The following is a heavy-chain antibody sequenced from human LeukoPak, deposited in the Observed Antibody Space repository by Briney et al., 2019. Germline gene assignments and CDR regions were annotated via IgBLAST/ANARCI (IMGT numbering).Heavy chain of an antibody. CDR1: GYTLTELS. D-gene: IGHD2-15*01. Sequence: GASVKVTCKVSGYTLTELSMHWVRQAPGKGLEWMGGFDREDGETIDAQKFQGRVTMTEDTSTDTAYMELSSLRSEDTAVYYWARWGEDIVVVVAAWAPFDWGQGTLVTVSS. CDR3: ARWGEDIVVVVAAWAPFD. V-gene: IGHV1-24*01. CDR2: FDREDGET. J-gene: IGHJ4*02.